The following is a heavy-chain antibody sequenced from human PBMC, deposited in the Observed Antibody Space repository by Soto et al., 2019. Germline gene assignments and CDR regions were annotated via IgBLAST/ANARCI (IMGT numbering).Heavy chain of an antibody. CDR3: ARVPLDSSGYYYD. V-gene: IGHV3-30-3*01. CDR2: ISYDGSNK. J-gene: IGHJ4*02. Sequence: GGALRLSCAASGFTFRKSWMTLIRPAPGKGLEWVAVISYDGSNKYYADSVKGRFTISRDNSKNTLYLQMNSLRAEDTAVYYCARVPLDSSGYYYDWGQGTLVTVSS. D-gene: IGHD3-22*01. CDR1: GFTFRKSW.